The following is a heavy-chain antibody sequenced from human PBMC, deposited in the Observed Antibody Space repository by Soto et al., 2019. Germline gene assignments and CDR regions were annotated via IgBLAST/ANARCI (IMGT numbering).Heavy chain of an antibody. CDR2: IYHSGST. J-gene: IGHJ4*02. Sequence: QVQLQESGPGLVKPSETLSLTCAVSGGSINSSNWWTWVRQPPGKGLEWIGEIYHSGSTSYNPSLKRRVTLSVDQSKNQFSLNLSSVTAADTAVYYCARGWEHLDLDYWGQGTLVTVSS. D-gene: IGHD1-26*01. CDR3: ARGWEHLDLDY. V-gene: IGHV4-4*02. CDR1: GGSINSSNW.